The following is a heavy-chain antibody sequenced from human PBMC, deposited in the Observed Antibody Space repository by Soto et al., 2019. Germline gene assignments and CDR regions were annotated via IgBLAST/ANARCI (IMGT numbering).Heavy chain of an antibody. V-gene: IGHV4-59*01. J-gene: IGHJ4*02. D-gene: IGHD2-2*01. CDR1: GASISSSY. CDR3: ARTRYCITTTCYFDY. CDR2: IYYSGST. Sequence: SETLSLTCTVSGASISSSYWGWIRQPPGKGLEWIGHIYYSGSTNYNPSLKSRVTISIATSKTQFSLRLSSVTAADTAMYYCARTRYCITTTCYFDYWGLGTLVTVSS.